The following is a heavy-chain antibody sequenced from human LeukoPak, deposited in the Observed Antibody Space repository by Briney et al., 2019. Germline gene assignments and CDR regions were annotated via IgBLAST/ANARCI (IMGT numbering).Heavy chain of an antibody. CDR3: ARKRRDGYNLGYFDY. J-gene: IGHJ4*02. V-gene: IGHV4-30-4*08. CDR1: GGSISSGDYY. Sequence: SETLSLTCTVSGGSISSGDYYWSWIRQPPGKGLEWIGYIYYSGSTYYNPSLTSRLTISVDTSKNQFSLKLSSVTAADTAVYYCARKRRDGYNLGYFDYWGQGTLVTVSS. CDR2: IYYSGST. D-gene: IGHD5-24*01.